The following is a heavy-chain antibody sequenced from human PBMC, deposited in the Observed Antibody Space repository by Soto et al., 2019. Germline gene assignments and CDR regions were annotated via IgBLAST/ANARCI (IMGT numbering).Heavy chain of an antibody. CDR2: ISGSGGST. CDR3: AKDSPYSASYKEDAFDI. CDR1: GFTFSSYA. V-gene: IGHV3-23*01. J-gene: IGHJ3*02. Sequence: LRLSCAASGFTFSSYAMSWVRQAPGKGLEWVSAISGSGGSTYHADSVKGRFTISRDNSKNTLFLQMNSLRAEDTAVYYCAKDSPYSASYKEDAFDIWGQGTMVTVSS. D-gene: IGHD1-26*01.